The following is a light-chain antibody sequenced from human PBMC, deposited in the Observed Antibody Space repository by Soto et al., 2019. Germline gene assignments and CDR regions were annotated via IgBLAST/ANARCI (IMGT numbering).Light chain of an antibody. V-gene: IGLV4-69*01. CDR1: SGHRNYA. Sequence: QLVLTQSPSASASLGASVKLTCTLSSGHRNYAIAWHQQRPEKGPRFLMRINSDGGHIKGDGIPDRFSGSSSGADRYLTISSLQSEDEADYHCQTWGTGWVFGGGTKLTVL. J-gene: IGLJ3*02. CDR2: INSDGGH. CDR3: QTWGTGWV.